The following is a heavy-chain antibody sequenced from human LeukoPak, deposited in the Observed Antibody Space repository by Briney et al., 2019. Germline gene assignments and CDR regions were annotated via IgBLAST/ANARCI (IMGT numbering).Heavy chain of an antibody. D-gene: IGHD5-12*01. CDR1: GFTFSTYA. J-gene: IGHJ5*02. CDR3: AKLPSGYTLRSWLDP. V-gene: IGHV3-23*01. Sequence: GGSLRLSCAASGFTFSTYAMTWVRQAPGKGLEWVSALSGNAYSTYYADSVKGRFTISRDNSKNTLYLQMNSLRAEDTAVYYCAKLPSGYTLRSWLDPWGQGTLVTVSS. CDR2: LSGNAYST.